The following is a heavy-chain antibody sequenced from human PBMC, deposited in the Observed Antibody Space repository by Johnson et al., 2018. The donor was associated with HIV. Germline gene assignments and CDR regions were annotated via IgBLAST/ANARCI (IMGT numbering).Heavy chain of an antibody. Sequence: QVQLVESGGGVVQPGRSLRLSCAASGFTFSDYYMSWIRQAPGKGLEWVSYISSSGSTIYYAESVKGRLTISRDNAKNSLYLQMNSLRAEDTALYYCARDTYSSDACDIWGQGTMVTVSS. D-gene: IGHD4-11*01. V-gene: IGHV3-11*01. CDR3: ARDTYSSDACDI. J-gene: IGHJ3*02. CDR2: ISSSGSTI. CDR1: GFTFSDYY.